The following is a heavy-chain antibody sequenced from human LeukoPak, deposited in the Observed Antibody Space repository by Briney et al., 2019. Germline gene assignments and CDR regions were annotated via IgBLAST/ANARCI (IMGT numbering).Heavy chain of an antibody. V-gene: IGHV4-59*01. CDR1: GGSISTYY. D-gene: IGHD6-13*01. J-gene: IGHJ4*02. CDR2: IYYSGST. Sequence: SETLSLTCAVSGGSISTYYWNWIRQPPGKGLEWIGFIYYSGSTNYNPSLKSRVTISVDTSKNQFSLKLSSVTAADTAVYYCAREDGSSWYYFDSWGQGTLVTVSS. CDR3: AREDGSSWYYFDS.